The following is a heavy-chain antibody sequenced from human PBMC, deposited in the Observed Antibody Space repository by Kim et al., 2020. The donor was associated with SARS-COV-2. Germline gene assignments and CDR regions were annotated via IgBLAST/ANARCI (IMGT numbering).Heavy chain of an antibody. Sequence: GGSLRLSCAASGFTFSDYYMSWIRQSPGKGLEWVSYISSSGSTIYYADSVKGRFTISRDNAKNSLYLQMNSLRAEDTAVYYCARSRSTIFGVVNNWGQGTLVTVSS. CDR2: ISSSGSTI. V-gene: IGHV3-11*01. CDR3: ARSRSTIFGVVNN. J-gene: IGHJ4*02. D-gene: IGHD3-3*01. CDR1: GFTFSDYY.